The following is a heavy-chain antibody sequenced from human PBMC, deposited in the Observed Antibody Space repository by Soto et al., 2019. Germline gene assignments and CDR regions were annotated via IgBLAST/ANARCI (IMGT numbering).Heavy chain of an antibody. Sequence: GASVKVSCKASGYTFTSYGISWVRQAPGQGLEWMGWISAYNGNTKYSQKFQGRVTITRDTSASTAYMELSSLRSEDTAVYYCARGRFDFGVVTKHFDYWGQGTLVTVSS. J-gene: IGHJ4*02. CDR1: GYTFTSYG. CDR2: ISAYNGNT. D-gene: IGHD3-3*01. V-gene: IGHV1-18*04. CDR3: ARGRFDFGVVTKHFDY.